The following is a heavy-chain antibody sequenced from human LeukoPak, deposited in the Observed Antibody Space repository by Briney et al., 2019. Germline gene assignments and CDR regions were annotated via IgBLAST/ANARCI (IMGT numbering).Heavy chain of an antibody. D-gene: IGHD1-1*01. CDR2: LSSDESDD. CDR3: ANSYAPSLYFTNWYPAY. V-gene: IGHV3-30*18. J-gene: IGHJ4*02. CDR1: GFTFSNYN. Sequence: PGGSLRLSCAASGFTFSNYNIHWVRQAPGKGLEWVAVLSSDESDDYYADSENYADSVKGRFTISRDNSQNTVYLQMTSLRPEDTAVYYCANSYAPSLYFTNWYPAYWGQGALVTVSS.